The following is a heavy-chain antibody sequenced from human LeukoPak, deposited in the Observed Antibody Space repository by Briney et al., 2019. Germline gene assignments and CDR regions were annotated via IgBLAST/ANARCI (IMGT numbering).Heavy chain of an antibody. J-gene: IGHJ4*02. CDR1: GYTFTDYY. D-gene: IGHD6-13*01. V-gene: IGHV1-2*02. Sequence: SVXVSCKASGYTFTDYYMHWVRQAPGQGLEWMGGINPKSGGTQYAQTLQGRVTMTRDKSINTAYMEMSRLRSDDTAVYYCARVSSPGQQLARDNYFDFWGQGTLVTVSS. CDR3: ARVSSPGQQLARDNYFDF. CDR2: INPKSGGT.